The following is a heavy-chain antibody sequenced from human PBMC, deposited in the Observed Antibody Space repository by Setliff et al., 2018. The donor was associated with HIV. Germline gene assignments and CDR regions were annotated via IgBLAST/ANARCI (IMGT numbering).Heavy chain of an antibody. V-gene: IGHV1-18*01. D-gene: IGHD1-1*01. CDR3: AREPPEVTITTHKLDI. Sequence: ASVKVSCKASGYTFTNNGINWVRQAPGQGLEWMGWISGDNGNTKYAQKLQGRLTMTTDTSTNTAYMELTSLRSDDTAVYFCAREPPEVTITTHKLDIWGQGTLVTVSS. J-gene: IGHJ3*02. CDR2: ISGDNGNT. CDR1: GYTFTNNG.